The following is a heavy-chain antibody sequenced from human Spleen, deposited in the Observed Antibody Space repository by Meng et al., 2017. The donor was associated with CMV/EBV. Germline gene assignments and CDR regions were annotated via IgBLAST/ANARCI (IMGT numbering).Heavy chain of an antibody. CDR3: ALIAVAGTPFDY. Sequence: GESLKISCAASEFTFTSYWMHWVRQVPGKGLVWVSRINSDGSSTSYADSVKGRFTISRDNAKNTLYLQMNSLRAEDTAVYYCALIAVAGTPFDYWGQGTLVTVSS. J-gene: IGHJ4*02. D-gene: IGHD6-19*01. V-gene: IGHV3-74*01. CDR2: INSDGSST. CDR1: EFTFTSYW.